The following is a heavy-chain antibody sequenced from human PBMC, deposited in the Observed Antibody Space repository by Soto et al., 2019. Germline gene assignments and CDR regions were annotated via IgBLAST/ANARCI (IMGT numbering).Heavy chain of an antibody. CDR1: GYTFTGYY. CDR2: INPNSGGT. Sequence: QVQLVQSGAEVKKPGASVKVSCKASGYTFTGYYMHWVRQAPGQGLEWMGWINPNSGGTNYAQKFQGWVTMTRDTSISTAYMELRGLRSDDTAVYYCAREDRSSWSSDFDYWGQGTLVTVSS. CDR3: AREDRSSWSSDFDY. J-gene: IGHJ4*02. D-gene: IGHD6-13*01. V-gene: IGHV1-2*04.